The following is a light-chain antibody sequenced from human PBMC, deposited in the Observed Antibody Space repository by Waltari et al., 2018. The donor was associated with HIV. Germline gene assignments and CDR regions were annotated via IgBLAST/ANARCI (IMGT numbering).Light chain of an antibody. CDR1: QTVRSN. CDR3: QQYNNWPPYT. CDR2: GAS. V-gene: IGKV3-15*01. J-gene: IGKJ2*01. Sequence: EIVMTQSAATLSVSPGETATLSCRASQTVRSNLAWYQQRPGQAHRLLIYGASTRATGVPARFSGSGSGTEFTLTISNLQSEDFAVYYCQQYNNWPPYTFGQGTKLEIK.